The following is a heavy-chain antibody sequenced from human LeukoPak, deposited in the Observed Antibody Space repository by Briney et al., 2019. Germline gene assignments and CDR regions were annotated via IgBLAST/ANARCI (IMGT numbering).Heavy chain of an antibody. CDR2: INSDGSST. CDR3: ARGGVLLWFGELLDQYYFDY. CDR1: GFTFSSHW. D-gene: IGHD3-10*01. V-gene: IGHV3-74*01. J-gene: IGHJ4*02. Sequence: GGSLRLSCAASGFTFSSHWMHWVRQAPGKGLVWVSRINSDGSSTSYADSVKGRFTISRDNAKNTLYLQMNSLRAEDTAVYYCARGGVLLWFGELLDQYYFDYWGQGTLVTVSS.